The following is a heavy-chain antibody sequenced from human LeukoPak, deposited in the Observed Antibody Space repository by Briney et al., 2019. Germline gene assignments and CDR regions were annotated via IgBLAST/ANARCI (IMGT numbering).Heavy chain of an antibody. D-gene: IGHD2-15*01. CDR2: INHGGST. Sequence: SETLSLTCAVCGGSFSGYYWSWIRQPPGKGLEWIGEINHGGSTNYNPSLKSRVTMSVDTSKNQVSLKVTSVTAADTAVYYCARGPHCSGGSCYSPAFDYWGQGTLVTVSS. CDR3: ARGPHCSGGSCYSPAFDY. V-gene: IGHV4-34*01. J-gene: IGHJ4*02. CDR1: GGSFSGYY.